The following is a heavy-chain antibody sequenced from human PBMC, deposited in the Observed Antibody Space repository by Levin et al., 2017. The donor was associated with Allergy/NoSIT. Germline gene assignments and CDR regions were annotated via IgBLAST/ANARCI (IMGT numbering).Heavy chain of an antibody. CDR1: GGSFTTYA. D-gene: IGHD2-15*01. J-gene: IGHJ6*02. CDR3: AKHQTPVVSYGMDV. CDR2: IIPIFHVP. V-gene: IGHV1-69*01. Sequence: GGSLRLSCKASGGSFTTYAISWVRQAPGQGLEWMGGIIPIFHVPNYAQKFQGRVTITADESTSTAYMELSSLRSEDTAVYYCAKHQTPVVSYGMDVWGQGTTVTISS.